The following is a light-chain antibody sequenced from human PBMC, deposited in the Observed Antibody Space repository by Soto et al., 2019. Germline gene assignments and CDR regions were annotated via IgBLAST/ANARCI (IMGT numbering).Light chain of an antibody. J-gene: IGKJ5*01. V-gene: IGKV3D-20*01. CDR1: QSISNSY. CDR2: DAS. Sequence: EIVLTQSPATLSLSPGERATLSCGASQSISNSYLAWYQQKPGLAPRLLIYDASRRATDIPDRFSGSGSGTDFTLTISRLEPEDFAVYYCQQYGSSPPITFGQGTRLEIK. CDR3: QQYGSSPPIT.